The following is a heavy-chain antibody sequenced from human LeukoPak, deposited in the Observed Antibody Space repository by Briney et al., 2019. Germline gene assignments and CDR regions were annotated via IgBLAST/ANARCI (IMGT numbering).Heavy chain of an antibody. CDR1: GYTFTSYY. D-gene: IGHD4-17*01. Sequence: ASVKVSCKASGYTFTSYYMHWVRQAPGQGLEWMGIINPSGGSTSYAQKFQGRVTMTRDTSISTAYMELSRLRSDDTAVYYCARDARTVTANSLGYWGQGTLVTVSS. V-gene: IGHV1-46*01. J-gene: IGHJ4*02. CDR2: INPSGGST. CDR3: ARDARTVTANSLGY.